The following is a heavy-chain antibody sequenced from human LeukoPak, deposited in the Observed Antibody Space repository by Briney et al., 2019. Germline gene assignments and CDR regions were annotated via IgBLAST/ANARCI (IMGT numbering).Heavy chain of an antibody. CDR1: GFTVSSNY. CDR2: IWYDGSNK. CDR3: ARGGRYYCSSTSCGYYGMDV. D-gene: IGHD2-2*01. J-gene: IGHJ6*02. Sequence: PGGSLRLSCAASGFTVSSNYMSWVRQAPGMGLEWVAVIWYDGSNKYYADSVKGRFTISRDNSKNTLYLQMNSLRAEDTAVYYCARGGRYYCSSTSCGYYGMDVWGQGTTVTVSS. V-gene: IGHV3-33*08.